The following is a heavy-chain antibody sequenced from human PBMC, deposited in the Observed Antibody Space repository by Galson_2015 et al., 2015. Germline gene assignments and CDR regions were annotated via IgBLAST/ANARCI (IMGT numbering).Heavy chain of an antibody. CDR3: ARYIYGSGTSFY. CDR1: GFSFSSCW. J-gene: IGHJ4*02. Sequence: CLRLSCAASGFSFSSCWMSWVRQAPGKGLEWVANVNPDGSEKYYVDSVKGRFTISRDNAKNSLYLQMNSLRGEDTAVYYCARYIYGSGTSFYWGQGTLVTVSS. D-gene: IGHD3-10*01. CDR2: VNPDGSEK. V-gene: IGHV3-7*05.